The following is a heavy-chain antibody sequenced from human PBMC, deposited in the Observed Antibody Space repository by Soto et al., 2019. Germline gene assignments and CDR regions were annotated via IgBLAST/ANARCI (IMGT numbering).Heavy chain of an antibody. J-gene: IGHJ5*02. CDR2: IYYSGST. V-gene: IGHV4-39*01. Sequence: SKTLSLTCTVPGGSISSSSYYWGWIRQPPGKGLEWTGSIYYSGSTYYNPSLKSRVTISVDTSKNQFSLKLSSVTAADTAVYYCATDYGDYTMFDPWAQGTLVT. D-gene: IGHD4-17*01. CDR3: ATDYGDYTMFDP. CDR1: GGSISSSSYY.